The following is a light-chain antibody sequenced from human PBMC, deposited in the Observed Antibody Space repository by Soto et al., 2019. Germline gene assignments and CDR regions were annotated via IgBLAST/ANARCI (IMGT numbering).Light chain of an antibody. V-gene: IGLV2-14*01. CDR3: SSYTSSSTLV. CDR1: SSDVGGYNF. CDR2: EVS. J-gene: IGLJ1*01. Sequence: QSALTQPASVSGSPRQSITISCTGTSSDVGGYNFVSWYQQHPGKAPKLMIFEVSNRPSWVSNRFSGSKSGNTSSLTISGLQAEDEADYYCSSYTSSSTLVFGTGTQLTVL.